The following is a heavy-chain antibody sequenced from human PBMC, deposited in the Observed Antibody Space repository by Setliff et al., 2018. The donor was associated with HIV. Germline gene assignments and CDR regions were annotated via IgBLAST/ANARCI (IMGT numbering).Heavy chain of an antibody. Sequence: GASVKVSCKTSGGTLSNYVITWVRQAPGQGLEWMGMIIPMYNIPAYAQKFQGRVTFTADESTSTAYMELSSLSSEDTAVYYCARVPSPFVQEGYFDDWGQGTLVTVSS. J-gene: IGHJ4*01. V-gene: IGHV1-69*13. CDR1: GGTLSNYV. D-gene: IGHD3-3*01. CDR2: IIPMYNIP. CDR3: ARVPSPFVQEGYFDD.